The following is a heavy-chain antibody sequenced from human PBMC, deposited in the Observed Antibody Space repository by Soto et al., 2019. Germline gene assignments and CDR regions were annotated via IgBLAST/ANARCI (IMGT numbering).Heavy chain of an antibody. CDR1: GFTFSSYG. V-gene: IGHV3-30*03. CDR2: ISYDGSNK. CDR3: ATAKLLLPWLFDY. Sequence: GGSLRLSCAASGFTFSSYGMHWVRQAPGKGLEWVAVISYDGSNKYYADSVKGRFTISRDNSENTLYLQMNSLRAEDTDVYYCATAKLLLPWLFDYWGRGTLVTVSS. J-gene: IGHJ4*02. D-gene: IGHD2-15*01.